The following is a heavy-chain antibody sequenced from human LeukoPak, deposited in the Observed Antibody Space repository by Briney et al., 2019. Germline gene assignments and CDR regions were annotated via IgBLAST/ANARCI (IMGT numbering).Heavy chain of an antibody. V-gene: IGHV4-39*01. CDR1: GGSISSSSYY. D-gene: IGHD2-15*01. CDR3: ARGWFRYFQH. CDR2: IYYSGST. J-gene: IGHJ1*01. Sequence: SETLSLTCTVSGGSISSSSYYWGWIRQPPGKGLEWIGSIYYSGSTYYNPSLKSRVTISVDTSKNQFSLKLSSVTAADTAVYYCARGWFRYFQHWSQGTLVTVSS.